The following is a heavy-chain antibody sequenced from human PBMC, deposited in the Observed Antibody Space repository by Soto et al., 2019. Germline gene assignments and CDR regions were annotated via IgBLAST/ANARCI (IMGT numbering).Heavy chain of an antibody. CDR3: AKGKELYYYHYMDV. CDR2: FSWNSGSI. Sequence: GGSLRLSCAASGFTFDDYAMHWVRQAPGKGLEWVSGFSWNSGSIGYADSVKGRFTISRDNAKNSLNLQMNSLRAEDTALYYCAKGKELYYYHYMDVWGKGTTVTVSS. V-gene: IGHV3-9*01. D-gene: IGHD1-7*01. CDR1: GFTFDDYA. J-gene: IGHJ6*03.